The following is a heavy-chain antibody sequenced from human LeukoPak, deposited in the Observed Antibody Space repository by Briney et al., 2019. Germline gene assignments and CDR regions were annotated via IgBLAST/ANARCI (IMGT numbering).Heavy chain of an antibody. CDR1: GFTFSSYW. D-gene: IGHD3-9*01. CDR2: IKRDGSEK. CDR3: ARDRYYDILTGYYNGAFDI. V-gene: IGHV3-7*01. J-gene: IGHJ3*02. Sequence: PGGSLRLSCAASGFTFSSYWMSWVRQAPGKGLEWVANIKRDGSEKYYVDSVKGRFTISRDNAKNSLYLQMNSLRAEDTAVYYCARDRYYDILTGYYNGAFDIWGQGTMVTVSS.